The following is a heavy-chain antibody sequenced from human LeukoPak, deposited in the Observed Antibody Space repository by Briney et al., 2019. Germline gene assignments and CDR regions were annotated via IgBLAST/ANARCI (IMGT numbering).Heavy chain of an antibody. CDR3: ARLEKTVTYDLHY. J-gene: IGHJ4*02. CDR1: GYSFTSYW. D-gene: IGHD4-17*01. CDR2: VDPSDSYT. Sequence: PGESLKISCKGSGYSFTSYWISWVRQMPGKGLEWMGRVDPSDSYTNYSPSFQGHVTISADKSISTAYLQWSSLKASDTAMYYCARLEKTVTYDLHYWGQGTLVTVSS. V-gene: IGHV5-10-1*01.